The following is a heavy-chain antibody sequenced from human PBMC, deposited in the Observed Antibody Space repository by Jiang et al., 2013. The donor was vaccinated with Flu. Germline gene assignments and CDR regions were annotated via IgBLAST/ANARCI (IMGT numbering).Heavy chain of an antibody. CDR3: ARYCSSTSCYSGEDY. D-gene: IGHD2-2*01. V-gene: IGHV3-21*01. CDR1: GFTFSSYS. CDR2: ISSSSSYI. Sequence: QLLESGGGLVKPGGSLRLSCAASGFTFSSYSMNWVRQAPGKGLEWVSSISSSSSYIYYADSVKGRFTISRDNAKNSLYLQMNSLRAEDTAVYYCARYCSSTSCYSGEDYWGQGTLVTVSS. J-gene: IGHJ4*02.